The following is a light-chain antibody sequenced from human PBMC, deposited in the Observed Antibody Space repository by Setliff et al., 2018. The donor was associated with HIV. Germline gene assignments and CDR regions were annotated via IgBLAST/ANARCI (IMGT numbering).Light chain of an antibody. J-gene: IGLJ1*01. CDR2: EVS. V-gene: IGLV2-14*01. CDR1: SSDVGTYNY. CDR3: SSYTISSPYV. Sequence: QSALTQPASVSGSPGQSITISCTGTSSDVGTYNYVSWYQQHPGKAPKLMIFEVSNRPSGVSNRFSGSKSGNTASLTISGLRAEDEADYYCSSYTISSPYVFGTGTKVTVL.